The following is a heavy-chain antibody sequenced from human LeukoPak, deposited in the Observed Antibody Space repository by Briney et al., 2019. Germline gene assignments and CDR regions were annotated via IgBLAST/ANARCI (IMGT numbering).Heavy chain of an antibody. J-gene: IGHJ5*02. CDR3: ARKRIAAAGGGFDP. D-gene: IGHD6-13*01. Sequence: ASVKVSCKASGGTFSSYAISWVRQAPGQGLVWMGRIIPILGIANYAQKFQGRVTITADKSTSTAYMELSSLRSEDTAVYYCARKRIAAAGGGFDPWGQGTLVTVSP. CDR2: IIPILGIA. CDR1: GGTFSSYA. V-gene: IGHV1-69*04.